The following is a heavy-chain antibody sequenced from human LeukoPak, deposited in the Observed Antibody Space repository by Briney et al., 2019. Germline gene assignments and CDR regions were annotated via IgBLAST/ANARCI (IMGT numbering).Heavy chain of an antibody. CDR2: ISSSSSYI. Sequence: GGSLRLSCAASGLTFSSYSMNWVRQAPGKGLEWVSSISSSSSYIYYADSVKGRFTMSRDNAKNTLYLQMNSLRAEDTAVYYCARDDYSKGNDYWGQGTLVTVSS. D-gene: IGHD4-11*01. CDR1: GLTFSSYS. V-gene: IGHV3-21*01. J-gene: IGHJ4*02. CDR3: ARDDYSKGNDY.